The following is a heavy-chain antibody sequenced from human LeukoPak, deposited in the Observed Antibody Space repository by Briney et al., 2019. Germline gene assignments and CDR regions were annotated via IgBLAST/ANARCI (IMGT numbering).Heavy chain of an antibody. Sequence: ASETLSLTCVVYGGSFSGYYWSWIRQPPGKGLEWIGEINHSGSTNYNPSLKSRVTISVDTSKNQFSLKLSSVTAADTAVYYCARLAGTVTTSYYYGMDVWGQGTTVTVSS. CDR1: GGSFSGYY. CDR2: INHSGST. J-gene: IGHJ6*02. V-gene: IGHV4-34*01. D-gene: IGHD4-11*01. CDR3: ARLAGTVTTSYYYGMDV.